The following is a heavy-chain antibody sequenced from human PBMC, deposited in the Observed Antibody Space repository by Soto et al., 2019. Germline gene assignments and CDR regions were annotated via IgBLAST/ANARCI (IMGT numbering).Heavy chain of an antibody. V-gene: IGHV4-31*03. D-gene: IGHD4-4*01. CDR1: VASITSGGYY. CDR2: IYYSGIT. CDR3: ARDYSNQDLLYYYYGMDV. J-gene: IGHJ6*02. Sequence: SETLSLTCTVSVASITSGGYYWTWIPHHPGKALNGMGYIYYSGITYYNPSLKSRVTISVDTSKNQFSLKLSSVTAADTAVYYCARDYSNQDLLYYYYGMDVWGQGTTVTVSS.